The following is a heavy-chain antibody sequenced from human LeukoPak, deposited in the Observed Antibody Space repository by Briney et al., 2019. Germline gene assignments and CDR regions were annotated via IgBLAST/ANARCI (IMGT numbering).Heavy chain of an antibody. V-gene: IGHV3-30*18. D-gene: IGHD1-1*01. Sequence: GGSLRLSCAAYGFTFSNYGMHWVRQAPGKGLEWVALISYDGVNKYYADSVKGRFTISRDNSKNTLYLRMNSLRVEDTALYYCAKLRELVTYYYYYGLDVWGQGTTVTVSS. CDR1: GFTFSNYG. CDR2: ISYDGVNK. CDR3: AKLRELVTYYYYYGLDV. J-gene: IGHJ6*02.